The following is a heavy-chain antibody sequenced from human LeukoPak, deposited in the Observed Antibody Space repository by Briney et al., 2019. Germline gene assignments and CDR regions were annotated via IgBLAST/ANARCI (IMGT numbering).Heavy chain of an antibody. CDR2: INSDGSTT. V-gene: IGHV3-74*01. Sequence: GGSLRLSCAASGFTFSSYWMHWVRQAPGKGLVWVSRINSDGSTTTYADSVKGRFTISRDNAKNTLYLQMDSLRAEDTAVYYCARDRGTYYYFDYWGQGTLVTVSS. D-gene: IGHD1-26*01. CDR1: GFTFSSYW. J-gene: IGHJ4*02. CDR3: ARDRGTYYYFDY.